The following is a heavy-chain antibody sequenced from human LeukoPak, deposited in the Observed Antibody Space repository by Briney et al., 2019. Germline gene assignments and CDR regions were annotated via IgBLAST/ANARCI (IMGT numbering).Heavy chain of an antibody. CDR3: ARVTKVGATGSSFDY. CDR2: INPNSGGT. J-gene: IGHJ4*02. D-gene: IGHD1-26*01. CDR1: GYTFTGYY. Sequence: ASVKVSCKASGYTFTGYYMHWVRQAPGQGLEWMGWINPNSGGTNCAQKFQGRVTMTRDTSINTAYMELSSLRFDDTAVYYCARVTKVGATGSSFDYWGQGTLVTVSS. V-gene: IGHV1-2*02.